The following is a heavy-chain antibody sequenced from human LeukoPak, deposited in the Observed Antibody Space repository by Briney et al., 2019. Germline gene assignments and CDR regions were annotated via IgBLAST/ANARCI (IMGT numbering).Heavy chain of an antibody. J-gene: IGHJ5*02. Sequence: GGSLRLSCAASGFTFRTYWMHWVRQAPGKGLLWVSRINTDGSGTIYADSVKGRFTISRDNATNTLYLQMNSLRAEDTALYYCARAKPGGNWFDPWGQGTLVTVSS. D-gene: IGHD3-16*01. CDR3: ARAKPGGNWFDP. CDR1: GFTFRTYW. V-gene: IGHV3-74*01. CDR2: INTDGSGT.